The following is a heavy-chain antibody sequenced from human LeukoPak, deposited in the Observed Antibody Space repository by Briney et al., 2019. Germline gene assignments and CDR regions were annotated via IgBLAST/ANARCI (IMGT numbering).Heavy chain of an antibody. CDR3: AREWQLATFDY. CDR1: GGSISSYY. J-gene: IGHJ4*02. V-gene: IGHV4-59*01. CDR2: IYYSGST. Sequence: SETLSLTCTVSGGSISSYYWSWIRQPPGKGLEWIGYIYYSGSTNYNPSLKSRVTISVDTSKNQSSLKLSSVTAADTAVYYCAREWQLATFDYWGQGTLVTVSS. D-gene: IGHD1-26*01.